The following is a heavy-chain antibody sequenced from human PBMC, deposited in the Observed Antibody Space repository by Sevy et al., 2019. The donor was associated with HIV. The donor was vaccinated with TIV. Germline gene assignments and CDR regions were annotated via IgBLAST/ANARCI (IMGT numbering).Heavy chain of an antibody. J-gene: IGHJ4*02. V-gene: IGHV3-30*03. D-gene: IGHD1-26*01. CDR3: RYGAGGSDWGGFDY. CDR2: ISYDGSDI. CDR1: GFTFSDYG. Sequence: GGSLRLSCEVSGFTFSDYGMYWVRQAPGKGLEWLAVISYDGSDIYYPDSVEGRFTVSRDNSKNTLYLQMNSLRPEDTAVYYCRYGAGGSDWGGFDYWGQGTLVTVSS.